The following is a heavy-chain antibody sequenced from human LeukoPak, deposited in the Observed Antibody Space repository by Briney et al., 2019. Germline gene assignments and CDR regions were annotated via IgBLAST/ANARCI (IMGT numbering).Heavy chain of an antibody. V-gene: IGHV4-59*01. Sequence: SSETLSLTCTVSGGSISSYYWSWIRQPPGKGLEWIGYIYYSGSTNYNPSLKSRATISVDTSKNQFSLKLSSVTAADTAVYYCARGAKLTRWFDPWGQGTLVTVSS. CDR3: ARGAKLTRWFDP. J-gene: IGHJ5*02. D-gene: IGHD1-14*01. CDR1: GGSISSYY. CDR2: IYYSGST.